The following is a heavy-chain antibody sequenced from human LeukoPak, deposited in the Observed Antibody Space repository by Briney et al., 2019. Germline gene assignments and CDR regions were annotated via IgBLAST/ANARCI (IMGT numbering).Heavy chain of an antibody. CDR1: GYTFTGYY. CDR2: INPNSGGT. Sequence: ASVKVSRKASGYTFTGYYMHWVRQAPGQGLEWMGWINPNSGGTNYAQKFQGRVTMTRDTSISTAYMELSRLRSDDTAVYYCARGRLRAVAGRTSDYWGQGTLVTVSS. J-gene: IGHJ4*02. D-gene: IGHD6-19*01. CDR3: ARGRLRAVAGRTSDY. V-gene: IGHV1-2*02.